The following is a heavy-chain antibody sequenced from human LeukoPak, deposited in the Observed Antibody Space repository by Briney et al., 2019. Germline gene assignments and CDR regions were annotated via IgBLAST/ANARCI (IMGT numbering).Heavy chain of an antibody. V-gene: IGHV4-61*02. CDR3: ARLGHCGGDCYLDY. J-gene: IGHJ4*02. D-gene: IGHD2-21*02. CDR2: IYTSGST. Sequence: SETLSLTCTVSGGSLSSGSYYWSWIRQPAGKGLEWIGRIYTSGSTDYNPSLKSRVTISVDTSKNQFSLKLSSVTAEDTAVYYCARLGHCGGDCYLDYWGQGTLVTVSS. CDR1: GGSLSSGSYY.